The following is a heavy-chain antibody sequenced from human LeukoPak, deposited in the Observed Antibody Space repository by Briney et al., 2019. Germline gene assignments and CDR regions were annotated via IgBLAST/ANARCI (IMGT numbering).Heavy chain of an antibody. Sequence: ASVTVSCKTSGYTFTNYYVHWVRQAPGQGLEWMGWINPNNGGTNSAQKFQGRVTMTRDTSIGTAYMELNRLTYDDTAVYYCGRDRHWNQGNFDYWGQGTLVTVSS. V-gene: IGHV1-2*02. J-gene: IGHJ4*02. CDR3: GRDRHWNQGNFDY. CDR2: INPNNGGT. CDR1: GYTFTNYY. D-gene: IGHD1-1*01.